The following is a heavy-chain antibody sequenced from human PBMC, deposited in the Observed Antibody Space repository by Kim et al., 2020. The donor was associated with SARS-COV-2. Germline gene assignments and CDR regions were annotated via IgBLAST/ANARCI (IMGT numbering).Heavy chain of an antibody. CDR3: AREGYGIADYGMDV. CDR1: GGSISSYY. J-gene: IGHJ6*02. V-gene: IGHV4-59*13. D-gene: IGHD6-13*01. CDR2: IYYSGSN. Sequence: SETLSLTCTVSGGSISSYYWSWIRQPPGKGLEWIGYIYYSGSNNYNPSLKSRVTISVDTSKNQFSLKLSSVTAADTAVYYCAREGYGIADYGMDVWGQGTTVTVSS.